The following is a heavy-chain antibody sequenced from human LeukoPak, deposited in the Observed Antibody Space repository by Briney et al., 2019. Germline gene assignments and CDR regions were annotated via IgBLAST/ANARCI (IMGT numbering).Heavy chain of an antibody. D-gene: IGHD6-6*01. CDR1: GYSFVSYY. Sequence: ASVKVSCKAPGYSFVSYYLHWVRQAPGQGLEWMGMIIPGGGGASYAQKFRGRVTMTTDMSTNSVNMELSSLTSEDTAEYYCARGGDSHYSSSSRFDNWGQGTLVTVSS. CDR2: IIPGGGGA. J-gene: IGHJ4*02. CDR3: ARGGDSHYSSSSRFDN. V-gene: IGHV1-46*01.